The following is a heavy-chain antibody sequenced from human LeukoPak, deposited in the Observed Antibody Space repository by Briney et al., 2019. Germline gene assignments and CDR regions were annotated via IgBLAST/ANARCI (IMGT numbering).Heavy chain of an antibody. CDR1: GVTLGGDW. CDR3: TTDDSTF. Sequence: GGSLRLSCAAFGVTLGGDWMSWVRQAPGKGLEWVATLKNDGREKFYVDSVKGRFTISRDNVKNSLSLQMDSLSAEDTAVYYCTTDDSTFWGQGTLVTVSS. CDR2: LKNDGREK. V-gene: IGHV3-7*01. D-gene: IGHD3-22*01. J-gene: IGHJ4*02.